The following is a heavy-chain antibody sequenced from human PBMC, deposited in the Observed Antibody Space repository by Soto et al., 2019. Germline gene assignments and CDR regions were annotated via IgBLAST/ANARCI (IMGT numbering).Heavy chain of an antibody. Sequence: EVQLLESGGGLVQPGGSLRLSCATSGFTFSSYAMTWVRQAPGKGLEWVSGISGSGDSTYYADSVKGRFTVSRDNSKNTLYLQMNSLRAEDTAVYYCASGNYGDFQGALWYWGQGTLVTVSS. V-gene: IGHV3-23*01. CDR3: ASGNYGDFQGALWY. D-gene: IGHD4-17*01. J-gene: IGHJ4*02. CDR1: GFTFSSYA. CDR2: ISGSGDST.